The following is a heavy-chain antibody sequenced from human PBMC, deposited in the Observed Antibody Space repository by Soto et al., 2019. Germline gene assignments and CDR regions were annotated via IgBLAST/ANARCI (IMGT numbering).Heavy chain of an antibody. Sequence: LRLSCAASGFTFSDYYMSWIRQAPGKGLEYISYISSSSGSTNYADSVKGRFTISRDNAKNSLYLQMSSLRAEDTAVYYCARDRGGYDRLYYYHGMDVWGQGTTVTVSS. CDR1: GFTFSDYY. J-gene: IGHJ6*02. V-gene: IGHV3-11*06. CDR2: ISSSSGST. CDR3: ARDRGGYDRLYYYHGMDV. D-gene: IGHD5-12*01.